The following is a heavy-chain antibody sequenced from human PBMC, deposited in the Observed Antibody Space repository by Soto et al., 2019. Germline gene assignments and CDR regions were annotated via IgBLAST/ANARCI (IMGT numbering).Heavy chain of an antibody. CDR1: GFTVSSNY. CDR3: ARDIGDYGDYGLLGF. CDR2: IYSGGST. V-gene: IGHV3-66*01. J-gene: IGHJ4*02. D-gene: IGHD4-17*01. Sequence: GGSLRLSCAASGFTVSSNYMSWVRQAPGKGLEWVSVIYSGGSTYYADSVKGRFTISRDNSKNTLYLQMNSLRAEDTAVYYCARDIGDYGDYGLLGFWGQGTLVTVSS.